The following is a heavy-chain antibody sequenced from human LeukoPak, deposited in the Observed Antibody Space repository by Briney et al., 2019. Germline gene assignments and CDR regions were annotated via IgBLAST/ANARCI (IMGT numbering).Heavy chain of an antibody. Sequence: GGSLRLSCAASGFTFSSYAMHWVRQAPGKGLEWVAVISYDGSNKYYADSVKGRFTISRDNSKNTLYLQMNSLRAEDTAVYYCARGRGGGGYYDYYYYMDVWGKGTTVTVSS. CDR2: ISYDGSNK. CDR1: GFTFSSYA. D-gene: IGHD2-15*01. V-gene: IGHV3-30*04. J-gene: IGHJ6*03. CDR3: ARGRGGGGYYDYYYYMDV.